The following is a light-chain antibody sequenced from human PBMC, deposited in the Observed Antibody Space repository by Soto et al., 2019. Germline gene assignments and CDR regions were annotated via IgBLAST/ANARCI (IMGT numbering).Light chain of an antibody. CDR2: GNS. J-gene: IGLJ1*01. CDR3: QSYDSSLSGFYV. Sequence: QAVVTQPPSVSGTPGQRVTISCTGSSSNIGEGYDVHWYQQLPGTAPKLLIYGNSNRPSGVPDRFSGSKSGTSASLAITGLQAEDESDYYCQSYDSSLSGFYVFGTGTKLTVL. CDR1: SSNIGEGYD. V-gene: IGLV1-40*01.